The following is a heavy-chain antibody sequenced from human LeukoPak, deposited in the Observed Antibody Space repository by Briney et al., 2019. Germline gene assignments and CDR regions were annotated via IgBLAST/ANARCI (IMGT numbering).Heavy chain of an antibody. Sequence: GGSLRLSRAASGFTFSSYWMHWVRQAPGKGLVWVSRINSDGSSTSYADSVKGRFTISRDNAKNTLYLQMNSLRAEDTAVYYCARYYYDSSEYYFDYWGQGTLVTASS. J-gene: IGHJ4*02. D-gene: IGHD3-22*01. V-gene: IGHV3-74*01. CDR3: ARYYYDSSEYYFDY. CDR1: GFTFSSYW. CDR2: INSDGSST.